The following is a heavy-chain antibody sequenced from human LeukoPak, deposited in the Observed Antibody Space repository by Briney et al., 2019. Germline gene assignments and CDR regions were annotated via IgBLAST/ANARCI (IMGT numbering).Heavy chain of an antibody. J-gene: IGHJ3*02. D-gene: IGHD3-10*01. V-gene: IGHV4-34*01. CDR2: INHSGST. CDR1: GFTFSNYY. CDR3: ARGIRRVRGVIMLGAFDI. Sequence: GSLRLSCAASGFTFSNYYMSWIRQAPGKGLEWIGEINHSGSTNYNPSLKSRVTISVDTSKNQFSLKLSSVTAADTAVYYCARGIRRVRGVIMLGAFDIWGQGTMVTVSS.